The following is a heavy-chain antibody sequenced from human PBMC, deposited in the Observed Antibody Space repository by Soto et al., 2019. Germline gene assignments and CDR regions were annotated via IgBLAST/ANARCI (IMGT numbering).Heavy chain of an antibody. J-gene: IGHJ6*02. CDR3: AREGGYSYGYQEYYGMDV. CDR1: VYSFTSYG. CDR2: ISAYNGNT. V-gene: IGHV1-18*01. D-gene: IGHD5-18*01. Sequence: GXSVKVSCKASVYSFTSYGISWVRQAPGQGLEWMGWISAYNGNTNYAQKLQGRVTMTTDTSTSTAYMELRSLRSDDTAVYYCAREGGYSYGYQEYYGMDVWGQGTTVTVSS.